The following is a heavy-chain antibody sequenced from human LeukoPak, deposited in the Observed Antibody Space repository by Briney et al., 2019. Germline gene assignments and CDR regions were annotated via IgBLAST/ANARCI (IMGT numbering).Heavy chain of an antibody. CDR2: INAGSGNT. J-gene: IGHJ4*02. CDR3: ARDRGGTGDFDY. V-gene: IGHV1-3*01. CDR1: GYTFTSYA. D-gene: IGHD1-1*01. Sequence: ASVKVSCKASGYTFTSYAMHWVRQAPGQRLEWMGWINAGSGNTKYSQKFQGRVTIARDTSASTVYMELSSLRSEDTAVYYCARDRGGTGDFDYWGQGTLVTVSS.